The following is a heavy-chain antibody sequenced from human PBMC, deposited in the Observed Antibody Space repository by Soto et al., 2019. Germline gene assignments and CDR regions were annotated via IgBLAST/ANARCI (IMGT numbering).Heavy chain of an antibody. D-gene: IGHD3-10*01. J-gene: IGHJ4*02. Sequence: PSETLSLTCTVSGVSISSYYWSWIRQPPGKGLEWIGFIYNSGSTNYNPSLKSRVTISMDTSRNQFSLILSSVTAADTAVYYCARAPYGSGTKPYYFDYWGQGTLVTVSS. V-gene: IGHV4-59*01. CDR2: IYNSGST. CDR1: GVSISSYY. CDR3: ARAPYGSGTKPYYFDY.